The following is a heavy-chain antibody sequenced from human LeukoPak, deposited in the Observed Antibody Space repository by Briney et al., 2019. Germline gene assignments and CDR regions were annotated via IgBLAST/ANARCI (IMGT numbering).Heavy chain of an antibody. CDR1: GGTFSSYA. CDR3: AREDTAMVMDV. V-gene: IGHV1-69*06. CDR2: IIPIFGTA. Sequence: ASVKVSCKASGGTFSSYAISWVRQAPGQGLEWMGGIIPIFGTANYAQKFQGRVTITADKSTSTAYMELSSLRSGDTAVYYCAREDTAMVMDVWGKGTTVTVSS. D-gene: IGHD5-18*01. J-gene: IGHJ6*04.